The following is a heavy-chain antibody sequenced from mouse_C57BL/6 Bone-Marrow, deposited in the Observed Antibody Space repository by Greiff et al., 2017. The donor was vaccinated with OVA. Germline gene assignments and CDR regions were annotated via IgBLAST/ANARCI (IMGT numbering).Heavy chain of an antibody. J-gene: IGHJ1*03. Sequence: DVKLQESGGGLVQPGGSLKLSCAASGFTFSDYGMAWVRQAPRKGPEWVAFISNLAYSIYYADTVTGRFTISRENAKNTLYLEMSSLRSEDTAMYYCARRWYYGGGYFDVWGTGTTVTVSS. CDR1: GFTFSDYG. CDR2: ISNLAYSI. D-gene: IGHD1-1*01. CDR3: ARRWYYGGGYFDV. V-gene: IGHV5-15*04.